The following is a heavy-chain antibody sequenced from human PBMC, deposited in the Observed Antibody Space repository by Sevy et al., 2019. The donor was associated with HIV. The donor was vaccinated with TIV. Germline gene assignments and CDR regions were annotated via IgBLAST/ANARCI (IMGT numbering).Heavy chain of an antibody. CDR2: ISADSGNS. Sequence: ASVKVSCKASGYPFSSYGFSWVRQAPGQGLAWMGWISADSGNSNYAQNLHGRVTMTTDTSTSTAYMELRSLRFDDTAVYYCARDLGWYGGNSIDYWGQGTLVTVSS. CDR1: GYPFSSYG. CDR3: ARDLGWYGGNSIDY. V-gene: IGHV1-18*01. D-gene: IGHD2-21*02. J-gene: IGHJ4*02.